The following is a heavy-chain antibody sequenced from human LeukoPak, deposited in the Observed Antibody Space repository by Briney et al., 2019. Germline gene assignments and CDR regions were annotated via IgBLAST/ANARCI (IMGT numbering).Heavy chain of an antibody. D-gene: IGHD4-11*01. J-gene: IGHJ4*02. CDR1: GGSISSYY. CDR3: ARALQSGVDY. CDR2: IYYSGST. Sequence: PSETLSLTCTVSGGSISSYYWSWIRQPPGKGLEWIGYIYYSGSTNYNPSLKSRVTISVDTSKNQFSLKLSSVTAADTAVYYCARALQSGVDYWGQGTLVTVSS. V-gene: IGHV4-59*01.